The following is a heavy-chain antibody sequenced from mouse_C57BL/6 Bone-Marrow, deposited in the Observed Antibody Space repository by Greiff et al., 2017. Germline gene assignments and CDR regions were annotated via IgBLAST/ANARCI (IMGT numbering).Heavy chain of an antibody. CDR1: GFTFSDYG. V-gene: IGHV5-17*01. Sequence: VQRVESGGGLVKPGGSLKLSCAASGFTFSDYGMHWVRQAPETGLEWVAYISSGSSTIYYADTVKGRFTISRDNAKNTLFLQMTSLRSEDTAMYYCATLSHYYAMDYWGQGTSVTVSS. D-gene: IGHD2-3*01. CDR2: ISSGSSTI. J-gene: IGHJ4*01. CDR3: ATLSHYYAMDY.